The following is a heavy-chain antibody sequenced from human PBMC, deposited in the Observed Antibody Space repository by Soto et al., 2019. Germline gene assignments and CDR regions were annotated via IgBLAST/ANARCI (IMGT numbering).Heavy chain of an antibody. V-gene: IGHV3-30*18. J-gene: IGHJ4*02. CDR2: ISYDRSKK. D-gene: IGHD2-15*01. Sequence: QVQLVESGGCVVQPGRSLRLSCAASGFTFSSYGMHWVCQAPGKGLEWVAVISYDRSKKYYADCVSGRFNISRDNSKNTLYLQMNSLRPEDTAVYYCADEVGLDYWGQGTLVTVSS. CDR3: ADEVGLDY. CDR1: GFTFSSYG.